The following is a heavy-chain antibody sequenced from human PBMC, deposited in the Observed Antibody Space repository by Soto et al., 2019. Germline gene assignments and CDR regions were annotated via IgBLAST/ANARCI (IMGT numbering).Heavy chain of an antibody. CDR3: AKGKSTGDIDWFDP. J-gene: IGHJ5*02. CDR1: GFTLQNYA. V-gene: IGHV3-23*01. D-gene: IGHD3-10*01. Sequence: GGSLRLSCTASGFTLQNYAMAWVRQAPGKGLEWVSTLIGGHYGTAYSYSVKGRSTVSRDNSKNCLYLQMNSLGVEDTAMYFCAKGKSTGDIDWFDPWGQGSLVTVS. CDR2: LIGGHYGT.